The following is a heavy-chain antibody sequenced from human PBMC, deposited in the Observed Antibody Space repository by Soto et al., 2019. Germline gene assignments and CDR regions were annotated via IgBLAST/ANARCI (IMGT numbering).Heavy chain of an antibody. Sequence: EVQQLESGGGLVQPGGSLRLSCAASGFTFSSYAMSWVRQAPGKGLECVSVISGSGGSTYYADSVKGRFTISRDNSKNTLYLQVNSLRAADTAVYYCAKGGTAAGQHWYFDLWGRGTLVSVSS. CDR2: ISGSGGST. CDR3: AKGGTAAGQHWYFDL. CDR1: GFTFSSYA. D-gene: IGHD6-13*01. V-gene: IGHV3-23*01. J-gene: IGHJ2*01.